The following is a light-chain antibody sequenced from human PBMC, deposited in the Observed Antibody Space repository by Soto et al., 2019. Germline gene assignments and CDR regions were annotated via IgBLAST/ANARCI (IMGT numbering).Light chain of an antibody. CDR2: AAS. CDR3: LQDYNYPRT. Sequence: AIQMTQSPSSLSASVGDRVTITCRASQGIRNSLSWYQQMPGKAPNLLIYAASTLASGVPSRFSGSGSVTDFTLTIRGLQPQDFATYYCLQDYNYPRTFGGGTKLEIK. V-gene: IGKV1-6*01. CDR1: QGIRNS. J-gene: IGKJ2*02.